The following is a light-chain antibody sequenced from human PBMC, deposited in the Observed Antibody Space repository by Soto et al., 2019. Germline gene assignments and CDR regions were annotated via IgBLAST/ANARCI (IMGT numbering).Light chain of an antibody. J-gene: IGKJ2*01. CDR3: QHYNNWPNT. CDR1: QSVSSN. CDR2: GAS. Sequence: EIVMTQSPATLSVSPGERATLSCRASQSVSSNLAWYQQKPGQAPRLLIYGASTRATGIPARFSGSGSGTEFTLSISSLHSEDFAFYYCQHYNNWPNTFGQGTKLEIK. V-gene: IGKV3-15*01.